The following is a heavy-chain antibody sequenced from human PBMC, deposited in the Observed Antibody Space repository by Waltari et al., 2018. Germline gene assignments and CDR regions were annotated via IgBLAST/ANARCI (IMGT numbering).Heavy chain of an antibody. J-gene: IGHJ4*02. CDR3: AKDISGYSSGCPGGY. CDR1: GYTFTGYY. CDR2: INPNSGGT. D-gene: IGHD6-19*01. V-gene: IGHV1-2*04. Sequence: QVQLVQSGAEVKKPGASVKVSCKASGYTFTGYYMPWVRPAPGQGLEWMGWINPNSGGTNYAQKFQGWVTMTRDNSKNTLYLQMNSLRAEDTAVYYCAKDISGYSSGCPGGYWGQGTLVTVSS.